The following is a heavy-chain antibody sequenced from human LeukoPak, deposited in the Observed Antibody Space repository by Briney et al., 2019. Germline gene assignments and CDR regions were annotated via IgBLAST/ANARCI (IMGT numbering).Heavy chain of an antibody. Sequence: PSETLSLTCTVSGGSISSGSYYWSWIRQPAGKGLEWIGRIYTSGSTNYNPSLKGRVTISVDTSKNQFSLKLSSVTAADTAVYYCARGYCSSTSCYIVDYWGQGTLVTVSS. CDR3: ARGYCSSTSCYIVDY. CDR1: GGSISSGSYY. D-gene: IGHD2-2*01. CDR2: IYTSGST. V-gene: IGHV4-61*02. J-gene: IGHJ4*02.